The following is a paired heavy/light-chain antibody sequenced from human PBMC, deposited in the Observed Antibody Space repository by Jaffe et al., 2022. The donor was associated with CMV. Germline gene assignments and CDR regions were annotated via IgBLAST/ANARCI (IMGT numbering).Light chain of an antibody. V-gene: IGKV2-28*01. Sequence: DIVMTQSPLSLPVTPGEPASISCRSSQSLLHSNGYNYLDWYLQKPGKSPQLLIYLGSNRASGVPDRFSGSGSGTDFTLKISRVEAEDVGVYYCMQALQTLLTFGGGTKVEIK. CDR1: QSLLHSNGYNY. J-gene: IGKJ4*01. CDR2: LGS. CDR3: MQALQTLLT.
Heavy chain of an antibody. CDR1: GYTFTSYD. CDR2: MNPNSGNT. J-gene: IGHJ4*02. D-gene: IGHD3-22*01. CDR3: AIRSGYYYDSSGPSHHLDY. Sequence: QVQLVQSGAEVKKPGASVKVSCKASGYTFTSYDINWVRQATGQGLEWMGWMNPNSGNTGYAQKFQGRVTMTRNTSISTAYMELSSLRSEDTAVYYCAIRSGYYYDSSGPSHHLDYWGQGTLVTVSS. V-gene: IGHV1-8*01.